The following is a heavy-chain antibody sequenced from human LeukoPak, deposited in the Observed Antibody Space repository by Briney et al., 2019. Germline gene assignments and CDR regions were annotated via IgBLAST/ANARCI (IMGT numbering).Heavy chain of an antibody. CDR2: INHSGST. V-gene: IGHV4-34*01. Sequence: SETLSLTCAVYGGSFSGYYWSWIRQPPGKGLEWIGEINHSGSTNYNPSLKSRVTISVDTSKNQFSLKLSSVTAADTAVYYCASWYSSSWYFYHWGQGTLVTVSS. J-gene: IGHJ4*02. CDR1: GGSFSGYY. CDR3: ASWYSSSWYFYH. D-gene: IGHD6-13*01.